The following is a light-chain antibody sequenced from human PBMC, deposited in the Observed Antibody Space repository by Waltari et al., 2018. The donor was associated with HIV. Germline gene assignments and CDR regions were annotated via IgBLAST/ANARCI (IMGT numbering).Light chain of an antibody. V-gene: IGLV2-23*02. Sequence: QSALTPPASASGSPGLSITLSCTGTRTSVANYDLVSWYNHLPGNAPKLMINEVSKRPSGVSNRCSGAKSGNTASLTISGLQAEDEGDDYCCSYAGGSAFYVFGSGTKVTVL. CDR1: RTSVANYDL. CDR3: CSYAGGSAFYV. J-gene: IGLJ1*01. CDR2: EVS.